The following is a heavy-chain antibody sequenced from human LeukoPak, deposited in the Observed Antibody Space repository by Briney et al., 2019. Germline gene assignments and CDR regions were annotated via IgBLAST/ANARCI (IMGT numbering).Heavy chain of an antibody. J-gene: IGHJ4*02. CDR2: ISYDGSNK. CDR3: AKEKGITMVRGVTDSFDY. V-gene: IGHV3-30*18. D-gene: IGHD3-10*01. Sequence: PGRSLRLSCAASGFTFSSYGMHWVRQAPGKGLEWVAVISYDGSNKYYADSVKGRFTISRDNSKNTLYLQMNSLRAEDTAVYYCAKEKGITMVRGVTDSFDYWGQGTLVTVSS. CDR1: GFTFSSYG.